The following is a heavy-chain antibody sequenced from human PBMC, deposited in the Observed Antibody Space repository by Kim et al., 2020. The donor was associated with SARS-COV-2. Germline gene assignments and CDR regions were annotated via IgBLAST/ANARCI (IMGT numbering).Heavy chain of an antibody. Sequence: SETLSLTCAVYGGSFSGYYWSWIRQPPGKGLEWIGEINHSGSTNYNPSLKSRVTISVDTSKNQFSLKLSSVTAADTAVYYCARGTGWLDAFDIWGQGTMVTVSS. CDR3: ARGTGWLDAFDI. CDR1: GGSFSGYY. CDR2: INHSGST. J-gene: IGHJ3*02. V-gene: IGHV4-34*01. D-gene: IGHD2-15*01.